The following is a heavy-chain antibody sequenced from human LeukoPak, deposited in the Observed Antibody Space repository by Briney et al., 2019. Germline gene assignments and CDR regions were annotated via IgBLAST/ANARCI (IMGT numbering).Heavy chain of an antibody. D-gene: IGHD3-10*01. V-gene: IGHV1-18*01. Sequence: WASVKVSCKASGYTFTSYGISWVRLAPGHGLEWMGWISAYNGNTKYSQKVQGRVTMTTDTSTSTAYMELRSLRSDDTAVYYCARDGTKLPWFGELRITRYYFYYMDVWGKGTTVTISS. CDR3: ARDGTKLPWFGELRITRYYFYYMDV. CDR1: GYTFTSYG. J-gene: IGHJ6*03. CDR2: ISAYNGNT.